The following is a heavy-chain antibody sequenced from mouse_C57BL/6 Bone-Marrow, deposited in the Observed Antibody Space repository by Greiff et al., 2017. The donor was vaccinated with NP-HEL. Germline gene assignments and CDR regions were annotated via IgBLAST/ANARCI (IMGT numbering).Heavy chain of an antibody. CDR3: VRSTMVTTYWYFDV. Sequence: EVQGVESGGGLVQPKGSLKLSCAASGFSFNTYAMNWVRQAPGKGLEWVARIRSKSNNYATYYADSVKDRFTISRDDSESMLYLQMNNLKTEDTAMYYCVRSTMVTTYWYFDVWGTGTTVTVSS. CDR2: IRSKSNNYAT. CDR1: GFSFNTYA. J-gene: IGHJ1*03. V-gene: IGHV10-1*01. D-gene: IGHD2-2*01.